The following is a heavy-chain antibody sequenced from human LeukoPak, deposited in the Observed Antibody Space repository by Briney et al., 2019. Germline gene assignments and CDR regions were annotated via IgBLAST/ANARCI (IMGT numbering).Heavy chain of an antibody. D-gene: IGHD2-2*01. J-gene: IGHJ5*02. CDR1: GFTFSSYE. CDR2: ISSRGTTI. Sequence: GGSLRLSCAVSGFTFSSYEMNWVRQAPGKGLEWVSYISSRGTTIYYVDSVKGRFTISRDNAKNSLYLQMNSLRAEDTAVYYCARNSSIQSLDPWGQGNLVTVSS. CDR3: ARNSSIQSLDP. V-gene: IGHV3-48*03.